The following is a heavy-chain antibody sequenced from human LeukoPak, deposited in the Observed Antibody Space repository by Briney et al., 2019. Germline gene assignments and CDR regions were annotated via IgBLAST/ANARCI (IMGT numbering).Heavy chain of an antibody. CDR2: IYYSGST. V-gene: IGHV4-31*03. CDR3: AREVAANYDFWSGRRGDNENNWFDP. J-gene: IGHJ5*02. CDR1: GGSISSGGYY. Sequence: SETLSLTCTVSGGSISSGGYYWSWIRQHPGKGPEWLGYIYYSGSTYYNPSLKSRVTISVDTSKDQFSLKLSSVTAADTAVYYCAREVAANYDFWSGRRGDNENNWFDPWGQGTLVTVSS. D-gene: IGHD3-3*01.